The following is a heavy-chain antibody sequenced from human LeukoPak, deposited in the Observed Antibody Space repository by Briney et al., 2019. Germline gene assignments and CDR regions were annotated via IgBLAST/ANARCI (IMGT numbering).Heavy chain of an antibody. V-gene: IGHV4-39*01. Sequence: SETLSLTCTVSGGSISSSSYYWGWIRQPPGKGLVWIGSIYYSGSTYYNPSLKSRVTISVDTSKNQFSLKLSSVTAADTAVYYCASAAQTLGYCSGGSCYSSRPFDYWGQGTLVTVSS. J-gene: IGHJ4*02. CDR1: GGSISSSSYY. CDR3: ASAAQTLGYCSGGSCYSSRPFDY. CDR2: IYYSGST. D-gene: IGHD2-15*01.